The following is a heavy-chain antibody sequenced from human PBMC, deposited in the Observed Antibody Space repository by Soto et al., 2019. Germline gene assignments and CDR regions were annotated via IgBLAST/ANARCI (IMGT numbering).Heavy chain of an antibody. V-gene: IGHV1-8*01. CDR3: ARYHYYYCMDV. CDR2: MNPNSGNT. J-gene: IGHJ6*02. Sequence: QVQLVQSGAEVRKPGASVKVSSKASGYTFTTYDINWVRQATGQGLEWMGWMNPNSGNTVYAQKFQGRVTMTRNTSINTAYMELTSLTSDDTAVYYCARYHYYYCMDVWGQGTTVTVSS. D-gene: IGHD3-22*01. CDR1: GYTFTTYD.